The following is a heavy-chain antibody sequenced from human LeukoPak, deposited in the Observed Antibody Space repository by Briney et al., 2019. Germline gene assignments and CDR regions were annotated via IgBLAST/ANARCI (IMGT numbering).Heavy chain of an antibody. D-gene: IGHD1-26*01. Sequence: PGGSLRLSCAASGFTFSSYGMHWVRQAPGKGLEWVAFIRYDGSNKYYADSVKGRFTISRDNSKNTPYLQMNSLRAEDTAVYYCASEVGATGDYWGQGTLVTVSS. J-gene: IGHJ4*02. CDR2: IRYDGSNK. V-gene: IGHV3-30*02. CDR1: GFTFSSYG. CDR3: ASEVGATGDY.